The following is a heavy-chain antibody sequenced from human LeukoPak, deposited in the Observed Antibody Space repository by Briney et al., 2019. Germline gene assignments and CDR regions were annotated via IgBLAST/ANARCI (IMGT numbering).Heavy chain of an antibody. J-gene: IGHJ4*02. CDR1: GGSISSYY. CDR2: IYYSGST. Sequence: SETLSLTCTVSGGSISSYYWSWIRQPPGKELEWIGYIYYSGSTNYNPFLKSRVTISLDTSKKQFSLKLISVTAADTAVYYCARGYSSTSGRPDYWGQGTLVTVSS. V-gene: IGHV4-59*08. D-gene: IGHD6-19*01. CDR3: ARGYSSTSGRPDY.